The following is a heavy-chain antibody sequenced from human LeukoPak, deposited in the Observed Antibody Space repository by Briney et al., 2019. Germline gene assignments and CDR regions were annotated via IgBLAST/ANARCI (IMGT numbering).Heavy chain of an antibody. CDR2: INHSGST. D-gene: IGHD2-15*01. CDR3: ARANIVVVVAATFSPRYYGMDV. V-gene: IGHV4-34*01. J-gene: IGHJ6*02. CDR1: GGSFSGYY. Sequence: SETLSLTCAVYGGSFSGYYWSWIRQPPGKGLEWIGEINHSGSTNYNPSLKSRVTISVDTSKNQFSLKLSSVTAADTAVYYCARANIVVVVAATFSPRYYGMDVWGQGTTVTVSS.